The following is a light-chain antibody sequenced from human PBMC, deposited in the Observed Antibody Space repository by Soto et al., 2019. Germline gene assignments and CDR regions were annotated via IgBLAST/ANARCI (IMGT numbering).Light chain of an antibody. Sequence: QSVLTQPPSVPGAPGQRVTISCTGSSSNIGAGYDVKWYQQLPGTAPKLLIYGNSNRPSGVPDRFSGSKSGTSASLAITGLQAEDEADYYCQSYDSSLSGWVFGGGTKLTVL. CDR1: SSNIGAGYD. J-gene: IGLJ3*02. V-gene: IGLV1-40*01. CDR2: GNS. CDR3: QSYDSSLSGWV.